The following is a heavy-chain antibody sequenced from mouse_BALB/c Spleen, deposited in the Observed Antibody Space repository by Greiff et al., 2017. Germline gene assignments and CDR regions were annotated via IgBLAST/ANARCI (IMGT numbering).Heavy chain of an antibody. D-gene: IGHD3-2*01. CDR3: ARRDSSGYGFAY. J-gene: IGHJ3*01. CDR1: GFTFSSFG. Sequence: EVKLVESGGGLVQPGGSRKLSCAASGFTFSSFGMHWVRQAPEKGLEWVAYISSGSSTIYYADTVKGRFTISRDNPKNTLFLQMTSLRSEDTAMYCCARRDSSGYGFAYWGQGTLVTVSA. CDR2: ISSGSSTI. V-gene: IGHV5-17*02.